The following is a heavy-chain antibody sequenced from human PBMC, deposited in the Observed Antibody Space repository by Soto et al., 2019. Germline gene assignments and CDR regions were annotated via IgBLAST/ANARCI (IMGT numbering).Heavy chain of an antibody. D-gene: IGHD3-10*02. CDR2: IYYSGST. V-gene: IGHV4-30-4*01. CDR3: ARGLGMFYGMDV. J-gene: IGHJ6*02. CDR1: GGSISSGDYY. Sequence: QVQLQESGPGLVKPSQTLSLTCTVSGGSISSGDYYWSWIRQPPGKGLEWIGYIYYSGSTYYNPSSKSRVTLSVDPSNNQFSLKLSSVTAADTAVYYCARGLGMFYGMDVWGQGTTVTVSS.